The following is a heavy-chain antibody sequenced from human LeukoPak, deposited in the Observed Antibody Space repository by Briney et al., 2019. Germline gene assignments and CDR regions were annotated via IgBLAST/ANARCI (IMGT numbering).Heavy chain of an antibody. Sequence: GASVKVSCKASGYTFTTYYVHWVRQAPGQGLEWMGIINPSGGSTSYAPKFQGRVTMTRDMSTTTVYMELSGLRSEDTAVYYCARGHFYDSSGYHDTFDIWGQGTMVTVSS. V-gene: IGHV1-46*01. D-gene: IGHD3-22*01. J-gene: IGHJ3*02. CDR1: GYTFTTYY. CDR3: ARGHFYDSSGYHDTFDI. CDR2: INPSGGST.